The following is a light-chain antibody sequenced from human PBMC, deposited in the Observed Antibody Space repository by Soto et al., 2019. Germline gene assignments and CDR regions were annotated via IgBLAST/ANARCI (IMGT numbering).Light chain of an antibody. V-gene: IGLV2-14*02. CDR3: CSYTSSITYV. Sequence: QSVLTQPASVSGSPGQSITISCTGTSSDVGSDNLVSWYQQHPGKAPKLMIYEGSKRPSGVSNRFSGSKSGNTASLTISGLQAEDEADYYCCSYTSSITYVFGTGTKLTVL. J-gene: IGLJ1*01. CDR2: EGS. CDR1: SSDVGSDNL.